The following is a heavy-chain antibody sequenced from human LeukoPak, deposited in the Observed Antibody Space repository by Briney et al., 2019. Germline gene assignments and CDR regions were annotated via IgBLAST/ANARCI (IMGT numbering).Heavy chain of an antibody. D-gene: IGHD5-12*01. V-gene: IGHV3-21*01. CDR2: ISSSSTYI. Sequence: PGGSLRLSCAASGFTFDSYGMNWVRQAPGKGLEWISSISSSSTYIYYADSVKGRFTISRDNAKNSLYLQMNSLRDEDTAVYYCARFGYSGWNLENWGQGTLVTVSS. J-gene: IGHJ4*02. CDR3: ARFGYSGWNLEN. CDR1: GFTFDSYG.